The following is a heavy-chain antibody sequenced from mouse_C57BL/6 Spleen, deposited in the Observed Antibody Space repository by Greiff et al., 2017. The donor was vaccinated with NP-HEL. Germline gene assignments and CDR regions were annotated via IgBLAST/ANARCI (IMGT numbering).Heavy chain of an antibody. CDR2: IYPGSGST. Sequence: QVQLQQPGAELVKPGASVKMSCKASGYTFTSYWITWVKQRPGQGLEWIGDIYPGSGSTNYNEKFKSKATMTVDTSSSTAYMQLSSLTSEDSAVYYCARERLRRYAMDYWGQGTSVTVSS. CDR3: ARERLRRYAMDY. V-gene: IGHV1-55*01. CDR1: GYTFTSYW. D-gene: IGHD1-2*01. J-gene: IGHJ4*01.